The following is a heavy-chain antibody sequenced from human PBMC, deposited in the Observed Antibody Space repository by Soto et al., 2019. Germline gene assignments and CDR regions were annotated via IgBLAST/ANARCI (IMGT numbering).Heavy chain of an antibody. V-gene: IGHV4-31*03. D-gene: IGHD2-2*01. CDR2: IYFSWST. Sequence: TLAHPCTVSGGSIISSGYYWSWIRQHPGKGLEWIGCIYFSWSTYYNPTLKSRVTISVDTSKNQFSLTLSSVTAADKAVAYCASGSSTSRGNYYYHYGMDVWGQGTTVTVSS. J-gene: IGHJ6*02. CDR3: ASGSSTSRGNYYYHYGMDV. CDR1: GGSIISSGYY.